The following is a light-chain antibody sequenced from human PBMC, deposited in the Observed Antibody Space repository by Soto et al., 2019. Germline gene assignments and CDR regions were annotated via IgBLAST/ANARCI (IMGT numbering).Light chain of an antibody. J-gene: IGKJ1*01. Sequence: DIVLTQSPATLYLSPGERATLSCRASQSVSSYLAWYQQKPGQAPRLLIYDASNRATGIPARFSGSGSGTDFTLTISSLEPEDFAVYYCQQRSNWPPRWTFGQGTKVEIK. CDR2: DAS. CDR1: QSVSSY. CDR3: QQRSNWPPRWT. V-gene: IGKV3-11*01.